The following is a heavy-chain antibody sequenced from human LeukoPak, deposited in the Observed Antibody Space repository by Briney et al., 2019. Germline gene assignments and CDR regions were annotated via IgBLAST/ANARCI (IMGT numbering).Heavy chain of an antibody. CDR2: IYYSGTT. J-gene: IGHJ6*02. CDR3: AREDPQTTVPEGMDV. D-gene: IGHD4-17*01. Sequence: MPSETLSLTCTVSGGSMSYYYWSWIRQSPGKGLEWIGYIYYSGTTNYNPSLKSRVTISVDTSKNRFSLQLRSVTAADTAVYYCAREDPQTTVPEGMDVWGQGTTVTVSS. V-gene: IGHV4-59*01. CDR1: GGSMSYYY.